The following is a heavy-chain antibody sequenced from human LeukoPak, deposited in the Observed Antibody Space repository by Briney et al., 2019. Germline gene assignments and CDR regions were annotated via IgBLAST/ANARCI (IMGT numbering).Heavy chain of an antibody. CDR3: ARGRYCSSTGCCLEY. Sequence: SETLSLTCAVYGGSFSGYYWSWIRQPPGKGLEWIGEINHSGSTNYNPSLKSRVTISVDTSKNQFSLKLSSVTAADTAVYYCARGRYCSSTGCCLEYWGQGTLVTVSS. CDR1: GGSFSGYY. V-gene: IGHV4-34*01. CDR2: INHSGST. D-gene: IGHD2-2*01. J-gene: IGHJ4*02.